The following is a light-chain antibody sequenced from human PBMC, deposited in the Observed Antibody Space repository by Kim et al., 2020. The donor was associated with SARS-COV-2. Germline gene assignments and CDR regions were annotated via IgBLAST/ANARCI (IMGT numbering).Light chain of an antibody. CDR2: GAS. J-gene: IGKJ1*01. CDR1: QSISSN. CDR3: QQYNNRPQT. V-gene: IGKV3-15*01. Sequence: EIVMTQSPATLSVSPGERATVSCRASQSISSNLAWYQQKAGQAPRLLIYGASTRATGIPARFSGSGSGTEFTLTISSLQSEDFAVFYCQQYNNRPQTFGQGTKVEIK.